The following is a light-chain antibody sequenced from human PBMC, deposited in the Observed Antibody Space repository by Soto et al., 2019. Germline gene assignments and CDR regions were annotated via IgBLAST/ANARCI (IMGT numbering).Light chain of an antibody. Sequence: DIQMTQSPSSLSASVGDIVTITCRASQSISSYLNWYQQKPGKAPKLLIYAASSLQSGVPSRFSGSGSGTDFTLTISSLQSEDIATYYCQQYNNSPLTFGGGTKVDIK. CDR3: QQYNNSPLT. CDR1: QSISSY. V-gene: IGKV1-39*01. CDR2: AAS. J-gene: IGKJ4*01.